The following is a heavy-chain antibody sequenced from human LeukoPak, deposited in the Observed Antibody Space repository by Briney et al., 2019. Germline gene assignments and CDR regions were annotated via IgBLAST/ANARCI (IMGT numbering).Heavy chain of an antibody. Sequence: GGSLRLSCAASGFTFDSYAMNWVRQAPGKGLEWVSVISSATGRTYYADSVKGRFTISRDNSKNTLYLQMNSLRAEDTAVYYCAKVLDSSRYWYFDLWGRGTLVTVSS. CDR1: GFTFDSYA. J-gene: IGHJ2*01. D-gene: IGHD6-6*01. CDR2: ISSATGRT. CDR3: AKVLDSSRYWYFDL. V-gene: IGHV3-23*01.